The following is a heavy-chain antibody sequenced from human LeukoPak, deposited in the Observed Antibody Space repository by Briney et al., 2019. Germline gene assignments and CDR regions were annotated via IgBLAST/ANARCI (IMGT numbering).Heavy chain of an antibody. V-gene: IGHV4-39*07. CDR1: GGSISSSSYY. CDR2: IYYSGST. D-gene: IGHD1-26*01. Sequence: SETLSLTCTVSGGSISSSSYYWGWIRQPPGKGLEWIGSIYYSGSTYYNPSLKSRVTISVDTSKNQYSLKLSSVTAADTAVYYCAREGLYSGSYYYYYGMDVWGQGTTVTVSS. J-gene: IGHJ6*02. CDR3: AREGLYSGSYYYYYGMDV.